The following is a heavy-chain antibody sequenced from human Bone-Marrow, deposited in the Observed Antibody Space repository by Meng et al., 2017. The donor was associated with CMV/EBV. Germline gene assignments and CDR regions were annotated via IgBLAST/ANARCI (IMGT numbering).Heavy chain of an antibody. Sequence: ASVKVSCKASGYTFTGYYMHWVRQTPGQGLEWMGWINPNSGTTNYAQKFQGRVTMTRNTSITTAYMELSSLRSEDTAVYYCARGRSGSHIWGQGTLVTVSS. D-gene: IGHD1-26*01. J-gene: IGHJ4*02. CDR2: INPNSGTT. CDR1: GYTFTGYY. CDR3: ARGRSGSHI. V-gene: IGHV1-2*02.